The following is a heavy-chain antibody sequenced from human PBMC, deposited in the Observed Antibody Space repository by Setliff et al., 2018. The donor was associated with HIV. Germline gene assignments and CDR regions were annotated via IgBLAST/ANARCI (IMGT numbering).Heavy chain of an antibody. D-gene: IGHD6-6*01. CDR1: GGSISSGEYC. J-gene: IGHJ4*02. Sequence: SETLSLTCTVSGGSISSGEYCWSWVRQHPGKGLEWVGYIYYSGSTYYNPSLKSRVTISVDTSKNQFSLKLSSVTAADTAGYYCARVALAGIAGRPFYFDYWGQGALVTVSS. V-gene: IGHV4-31*03. CDR2: IYYSGST. CDR3: ARVALAGIAGRPFYFDY.